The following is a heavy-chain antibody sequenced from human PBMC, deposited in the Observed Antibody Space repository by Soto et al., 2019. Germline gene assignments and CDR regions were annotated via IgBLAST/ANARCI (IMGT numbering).Heavy chain of an antibody. CDR1: GFPFSSYA. Sequence: EVQLLESGGGLVQPGGSLRLSCVASGFPFSSYAMSWVRQTPGRGLECVSSISSGSNTYYTDSVRGRFTISRDNSKNSLYLQMSSRRADDTALYYCAKASSTGKSDGMDVWGQGTRVSVSS. D-gene: IGHD7-27*01. V-gene: IGHV3-23*01. CDR3: AKASSTGKSDGMDV. J-gene: IGHJ6*02. CDR2: ISSGSNT.